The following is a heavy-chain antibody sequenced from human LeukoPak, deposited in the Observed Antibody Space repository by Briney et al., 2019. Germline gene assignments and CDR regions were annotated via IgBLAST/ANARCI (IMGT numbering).Heavy chain of an antibody. CDR1: GFTFSSYA. V-gene: IGHV3-23*01. CDR2: ISISGYTT. Sequence: GGSLRLSCAASGFTFSSYAMSWVRQAPGKGLEWVSSISISGYTTYYADSVKGRFTISRDNSKNSLYLQMNSLGAEDTALYYCAKDIHIGHGSGWPESWGQGTLVTVSS. J-gene: IGHJ5*02. CDR3: AKDIHIGHGSGWPES. D-gene: IGHD6-19*01.